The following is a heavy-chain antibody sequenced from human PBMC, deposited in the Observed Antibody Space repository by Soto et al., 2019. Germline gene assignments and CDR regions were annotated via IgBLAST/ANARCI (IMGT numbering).Heavy chain of an antibody. J-gene: IGHJ6*02. D-gene: IGHD3-3*01. CDR2: ISGYNGNT. Sequence: QVVLEQSGGEVKKPGASVKVSCKASGYTFSGYSITWVRQAPGQGLEWMGRISGYNGNTNYARTLRDRLTLTTDTSTSTAYMELRSLTSDDTAVYYRARDVFCDGAPACPDMDVWGQGTTVTVSS. CDR1: GYTFSGYS. CDR3: ARDVFCDGAPACPDMDV. V-gene: IGHV1-18*04.